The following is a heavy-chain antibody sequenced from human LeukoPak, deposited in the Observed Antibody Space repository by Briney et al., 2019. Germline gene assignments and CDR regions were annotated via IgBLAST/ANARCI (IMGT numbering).Heavy chain of an antibody. D-gene: IGHD3-3*01. CDR1: GGSFSGYY. J-gene: IGHJ6*03. CDR2: INHSGST. CDR3: ARVAPYYDFWSGYRDRYYYMDV. V-gene: IGHV4-34*01. Sequence: SETLSLTCAVYGGSFSGYYWSWIRQPPGKGLEWIGEINHSGSTNYNPSLKSRVTISVDTSKNQFSLKLSSVTAADTAVYYCARVAPYYDFWSGYRDRYYYMDVWGKGTTVTISS.